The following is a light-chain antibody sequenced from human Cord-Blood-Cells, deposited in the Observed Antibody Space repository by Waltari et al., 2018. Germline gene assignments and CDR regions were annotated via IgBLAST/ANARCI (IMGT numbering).Light chain of an antibody. CDR1: QSISGY. V-gene: IGKV1-39*01. Sequence: DIQMTQSPSSLSASVGDRVTITCRASQSISGYLNWYQQKPGKAPRLLIYAASSLQSGVPSRFSGSGSGTDFTLTISSLQPEEFATYYCQQSYSTPLTFGGGTKVEIK. CDR2: AAS. J-gene: IGKJ4*01. CDR3: QQSYSTPLT.